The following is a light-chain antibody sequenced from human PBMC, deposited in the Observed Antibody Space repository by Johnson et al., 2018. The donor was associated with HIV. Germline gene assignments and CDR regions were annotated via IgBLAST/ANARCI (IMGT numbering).Light chain of an antibody. CDR2: DNN. CDR1: SSNIGNNY. Sequence: QSVLTQPPSVSAAPGQKVTISCSGSSSNIGNNYVSWYQQLPGTAPTLLIYDNNKRPSGIPDRFSGSKSATSATLGITGLQTGDEADYYCGTWDSSLRGGVFGTGTKVTVL. J-gene: IGLJ1*01. CDR3: GTWDSSLRGGV. V-gene: IGLV1-51*01.